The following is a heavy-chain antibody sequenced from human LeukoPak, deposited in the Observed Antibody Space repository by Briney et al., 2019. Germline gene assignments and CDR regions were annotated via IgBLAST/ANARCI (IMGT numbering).Heavy chain of an antibody. CDR1: GGTFSSYA. J-gene: IGHJ4*02. CDR3: ARAMNYYDSSGSLG. D-gene: IGHD3-22*01. CDR2: IIPIRGIA. V-gene: IGHV1-69*04. Sequence: ASVKVSCKSSGGTFSSYAISWVRQAPGQGLEWMGRIIPIRGIANYAQKFQGRVTITADKSTSTAYMELSSLRSKDTAVYYCARAMNYYDSSGSLGWGQGTLVTVSS.